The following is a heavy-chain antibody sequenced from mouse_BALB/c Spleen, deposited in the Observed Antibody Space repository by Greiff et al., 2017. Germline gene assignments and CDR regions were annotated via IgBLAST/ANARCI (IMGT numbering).Heavy chain of an antibody. Sequence: EVQLVESGAGLVQPGESLKLSCESNEYAFPSHDMSWVRKTPEKRLELVAAINSDGGSTYYPDTMEGRFIISRDNTKKTLYLQMSSVRSEDTALYYCARHRNYDGYYAMDYWGQGTSVTVSS. CDR2: INSDGGST. CDR1: EYAFPSHD. D-gene: IGHD2-4*01. J-gene: IGHJ4*01. V-gene: IGHV5-2*01. CDR3: ARHRNYDGYYAMDY.